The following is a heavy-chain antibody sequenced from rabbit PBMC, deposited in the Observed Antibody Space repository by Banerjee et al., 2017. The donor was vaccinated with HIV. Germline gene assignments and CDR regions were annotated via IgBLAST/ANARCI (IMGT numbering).Heavy chain of an antibody. CDR2: IGGSTGNT. CDR1: GFSFSGSYS. J-gene: IGHJ4*01. V-gene: IGHV1S40*01. Sequence: QSLEESGGDLVKPGASLTLTCTASGFSFSGSYSIGWVRPAPGKGLEWITCIGGSTGNTYYASWAKGRFPISKTSSTTVTLQMTSPTAADTATYFCARDLYGNSAGYGYAFNLWGPGTLVTVS. CDR3: ARDLYGNSAGYGYAFNL. D-gene: IGHD6-1*01.